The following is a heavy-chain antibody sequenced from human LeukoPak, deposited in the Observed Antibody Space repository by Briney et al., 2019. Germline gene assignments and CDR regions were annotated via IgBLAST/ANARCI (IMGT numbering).Heavy chain of an antibody. D-gene: IGHD4-17*01. CDR1: GYTFTIYG. Sequence: ASVKVSCNASGYTFTIYGISWVRLAPGQGLERKGLISPYNSNTYYVQNLQGRVTMTTDTSTSTAYMELRSLRSDDTAVYYCARDEDYGIFVNVDYWGQGTLVTVSS. CDR2: ISPYNSNT. V-gene: IGHV1-18*01. CDR3: ARDEDYGIFVNVDY. J-gene: IGHJ4*02.